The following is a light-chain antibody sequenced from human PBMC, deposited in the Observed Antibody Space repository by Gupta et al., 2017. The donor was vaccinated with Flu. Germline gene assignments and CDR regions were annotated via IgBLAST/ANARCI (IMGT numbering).Light chain of an antibody. Sequence: QSVLTQPPSVSAAPGQKVTISCSGGSSNIQNNYVSWNQQLPGTAPELLIYENNKRPSGIPDRFSGSKSDTSATLGITGLQTGDEADYYCGTWDSSLSAWVFGGGTKLTVL. CDR2: ENN. CDR1: SSNIQNNY. J-gene: IGLJ3*02. CDR3: GTWDSSLSAWV. V-gene: IGLV1-51*02.